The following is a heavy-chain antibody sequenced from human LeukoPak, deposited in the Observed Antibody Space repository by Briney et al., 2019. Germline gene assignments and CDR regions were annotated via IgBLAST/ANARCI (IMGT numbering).Heavy chain of an antibody. D-gene: IGHD6-19*01. CDR3: ARDQGSGWWAY. Sequence: GGSLRLSCAASGFTFRSYNFHLVRQAPGKGVEWVSFISSSSSSIYYADSVKGRFTISRDNAKNSLYLQMNRLRAEDTAVYYCARDQGSGWWAYWGQGTLVTVSS. CDR1: GFTFRSYN. CDR2: ISSSSSSI. J-gene: IGHJ4*02. V-gene: IGHV3-21*01.